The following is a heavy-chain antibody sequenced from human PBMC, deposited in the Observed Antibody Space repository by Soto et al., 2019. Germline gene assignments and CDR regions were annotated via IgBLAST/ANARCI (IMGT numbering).Heavy chain of an antibody. D-gene: IGHD3-22*01. Sequence: PSETLSLTCSVSGDSISRIDYYWTWIRQHPEKGLEWIGNIYFRGNTYYSPSLESRLTISVDTSKNQFSLKLTSVTAADTAVYYCAREGGSYDSGGYLIRGAFDIWGQGTMVTVPS. CDR2: IYFRGNT. V-gene: IGHV4-31*03. CDR1: GDSISRIDYY. CDR3: AREGGSYDSGGYLIRGAFDI. J-gene: IGHJ3*02.